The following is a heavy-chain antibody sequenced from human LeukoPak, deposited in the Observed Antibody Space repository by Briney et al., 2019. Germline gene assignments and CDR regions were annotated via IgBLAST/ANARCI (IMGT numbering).Heavy chain of an antibody. CDR2: IYYSGST. CDR1: GGSISSSSYY. Sequence: PSETLSLTCTVSGGSISSSSYYWGWIRQPPGKGLEWIGSIYYSGSTYYNPSLKSRVTISVDTSKNQFSLKLSSVTAADTAVYYCARVFDLDYDILDDAFDIWGQGTMVTVSS. V-gene: IGHV4-39*07. CDR3: ARVFDLDYDILDDAFDI. D-gene: IGHD3-9*01. J-gene: IGHJ3*02.